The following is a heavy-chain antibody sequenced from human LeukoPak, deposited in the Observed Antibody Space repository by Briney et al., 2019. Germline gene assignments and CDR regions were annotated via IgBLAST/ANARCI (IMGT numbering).Heavy chain of an antibody. CDR2: ISAYNGNT. CDR3: ARSAKTYYYDSSCYYLYYFDY. Sequence: ASVKVSCKASGYTFTSYGISWVRQAPGQGVEWMGWISAYNGNTNYAQKLQGRVTMTTDTSTSTAYMELRSLRSDDTAVYYCARSAKTYYYDSSCYYLYYFDYWGQGTLVTVSS. V-gene: IGHV1-18*01. J-gene: IGHJ4*02. CDR1: GYTFTSYG. D-gene: IGHD3-22*01.